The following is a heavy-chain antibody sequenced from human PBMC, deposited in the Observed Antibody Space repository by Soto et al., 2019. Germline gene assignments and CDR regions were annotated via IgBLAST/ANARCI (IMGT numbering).Heavy chain of an antibody. D-gene: IGHD3-22*01. V-gene: IGHV1-69*13. CDR1: GGTFSSYA. J-gene: IGHJ6*02. CDR2: IIPIFGTA. CDR3: ARSSGYSGIVEGGKERYGMDV. Sequence: ASVKVSCKASGGTFSSYAISWVRQAPGQGLEWMGGIIPIFGTANYAQKFQGRVTITADESTSTAYMELSSLRSEDTAVYYCARSSGYSGIVEGGKERYGMDVWGQGNTVTVSS.